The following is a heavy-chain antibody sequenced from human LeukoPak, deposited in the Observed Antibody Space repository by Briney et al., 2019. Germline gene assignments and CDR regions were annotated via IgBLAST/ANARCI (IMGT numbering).Heavy chain of an antibody. J-gene: IGHJ4*02. D-gene: IGHD3-3*01. CDR3: ARDRYSTSFGG. Sequence: PGGSLRLSCAASGFTVSSDYMSWVRQAPGKGLEWVSIIYSGGDTYYADSVKGRFTISRDNSKNTLYLQMNSLGAEDTAVYYCARDRYSTSFGGWGQGTLVTVSS. CDR1: GFTVSSDY. V-gene: IGHV3-66*02. CDR2: IYSGGDT.